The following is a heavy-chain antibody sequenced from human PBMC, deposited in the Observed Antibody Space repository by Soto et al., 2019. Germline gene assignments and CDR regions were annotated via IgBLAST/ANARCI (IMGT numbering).Heavy chain of an antibody. D-gene: IGHD6-13*01. V-gene: IGHV3-74*01. CDR2: IKSDGSST. Sequence: SLRLSCAASGFTFSSYWMHWVRQAPGKGLVWVSQIKSDGSSTSYADSVKGRFTISRDNAKNTLYLQMNSLRAEDTAVYYCASQTQLGYWGKGALVTVSS. J-gene: IGHJ4*02. CDR3: ASQTQLGY. CDR1: GFTFSSYW.